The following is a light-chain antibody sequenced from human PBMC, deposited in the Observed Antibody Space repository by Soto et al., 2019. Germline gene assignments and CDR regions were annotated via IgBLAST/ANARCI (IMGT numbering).Light chain of an antibody. Sequence: EIVVTQSPATLSVSPGERATLSCRASQSVGNNFAWYQQKPGQAPRLLIFATSTRATGVPARFSGSGSGTEFTRTISSLQSEDFAVYYWQQYGGWPLTFGGGAKVEIE. V-gene: IGKV3-15*01. CDR3: QQYGGWPLT. J-gene: IGKJ4*01. CDR1: QSVGNN. CDR2: ATS.